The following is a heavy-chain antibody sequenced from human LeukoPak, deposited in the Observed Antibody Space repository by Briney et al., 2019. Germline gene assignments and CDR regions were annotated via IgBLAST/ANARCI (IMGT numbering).Heavy chain of an antibody. Sequence: PGGSLRLSCAASGFSFSTYAMSWVRQAPGKGLEWVAACAGSGGPTYYADPVKGRFTISRDNSKNTLYLQMNSLRAEDTALYHCARAYYDSSGYYHDAFDIWGQGTMVTVSS. CDR3: ARAYYDSSGYYHDAFDI. J-gene: IGHJ3*02. CDR2: CAGSGGPT. CDR1: GFSFSTYA. D-gene: IGHD3-22*01. V-gene: IGHV3-23*01.